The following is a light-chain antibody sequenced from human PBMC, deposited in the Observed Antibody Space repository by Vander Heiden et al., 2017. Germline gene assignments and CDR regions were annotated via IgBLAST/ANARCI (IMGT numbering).Light chain of an antibody. CDR2: GNN. Sequence: QSVLTQPPSVAGAPGQRVPISCTGSSSNIGAGYDVHWYQQLPGTAPKLLIYGNNNRPSGVPDRFSGSKSGTSASLAITGLQAEDEADYYCQSYDSSLSGSEVFGGGTKLTVL. J-gene: IGLJ3*02. V-gene: IGLV1-40*01. CDR3: QSYDSSLSGSEV. CDR1: SSNIGAGYD.